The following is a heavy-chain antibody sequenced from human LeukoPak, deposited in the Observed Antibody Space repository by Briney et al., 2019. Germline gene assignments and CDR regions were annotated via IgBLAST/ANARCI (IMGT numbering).Heavy chain of an antibody. J-gene: IGHJ6*03. V-gene: IGHV3-74*01. CDR1: GFTFSSYS. D-gene: IGHD3-10*01. Sequence: PGGSLRLSCAASGFTFSSYSMNWVRQAPGKGLVWVSRINNDRSSTSYADSVQGRFTISRDNAKNTLYLQMNSLRAADTALYYCARVARGDYYYYYMDVWGKGTTVTVSS. CDR3: ARVARGDYYYYYMDV. CDR2: INNDRSST.